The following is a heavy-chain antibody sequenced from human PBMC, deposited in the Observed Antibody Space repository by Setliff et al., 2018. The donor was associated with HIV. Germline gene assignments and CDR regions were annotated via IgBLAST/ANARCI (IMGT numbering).Heavy chain of an antibody. CDR3: ARYTNYGDNNWAFDM. CDR1: GDSISSGNW. D-gene: IGHD4-17*01. J-gene: IGHJ3*02. V-gene: IGHV4-4*02. CDR2: IHHGGTT. Sequence: SETLSLTCAVSGDSISSGNWWNWVRQPPGKVLEWIGGIHHGGTTNYNPSLKSLLSIFLDKANNQLSLKVTSVTAAATAVSYCARYTNYGDNNWAFDMWGQGKKVTVSS.